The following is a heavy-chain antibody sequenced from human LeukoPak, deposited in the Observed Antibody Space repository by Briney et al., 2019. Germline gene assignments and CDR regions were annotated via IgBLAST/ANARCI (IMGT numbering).Heavy chain of an antibody. V-gene: IGHV1-46*01. CDR1: GGTFSSYA. J-gene: IGHJ3*02. D-gene: IGHD3-22*01. CDR2: INPSGGST. Sequence: ASVKVSCKASGGTFSSYAISWVRQAPGQGLEWMGIINPSGGSTSYAQKFQGRVTMTRDTSTSTVYMELSSLRSEDTAVYYCARAYDSSGYYSYGAFDIWGQGTKVTVSS. CDR3: ARAYDSSGYYSYGAFDI.